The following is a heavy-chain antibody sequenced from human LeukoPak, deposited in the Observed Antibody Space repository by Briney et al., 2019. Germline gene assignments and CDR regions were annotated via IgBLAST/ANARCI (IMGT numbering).Heavy chain of an antibody. CDR2: IRYDGSNK. CDR1: GFTFSSYG. J-gene: IGHJ6*03. CDR3: ARVDSSGYYYYYMDV. Sequence: GGSLRLSCAASGFTFSSYGMHWVRQAPGKGLEWVAFIRYDGSNKYYADSVKGRFTISRDNAKNTLYLQMNSLRAEDTAVYYCARVDSSGYYYYYMDVWGKGTTVTVSS. D-gene: IGHD3-22*01. V-gene: IGHV3-30*02.